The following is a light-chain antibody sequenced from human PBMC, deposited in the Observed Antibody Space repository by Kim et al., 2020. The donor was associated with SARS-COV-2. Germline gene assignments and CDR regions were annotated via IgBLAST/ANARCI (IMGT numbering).Light chain of an antibody. V-gene: IGLV3-19*01. CDR2: GKN. J-gene: IGLJ2*01. CDR1: SLRNYY. CDR3: NSRDSNDNVV. Sequence: SSELTQDPAVSVALGQTVRLTCQGDSLRNYYATWYQQKPGQAPILVIYGKNNQPSGIPDRFSGSSSGNTASLTITGTQAGDEADYYCNSRDSNDNVVFGGVTQLTVL.